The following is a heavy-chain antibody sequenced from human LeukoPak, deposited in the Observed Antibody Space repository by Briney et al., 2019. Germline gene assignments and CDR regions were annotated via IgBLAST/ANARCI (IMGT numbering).Heavy chain of an antibody. CDR2: ISSSSSYI. CDR1: GFTFSSYS. Sequence: GGSLRLSCAASGFTFSSYSMNWVRQAPGKGLEWVSSISSSSSYIYYADSVKGRFTISRDNAKNSLYLQMNSLRAGDTAVYYCATDMVSKYSGWARNDNAFDIWGQGTMVTVSS. J-gene: IGHJ3*02. CDR3: ATDMVSKYSGWARNDNAFDI. D-gene: IGHD6-19*01. V-gene: IGHV3-21*04.